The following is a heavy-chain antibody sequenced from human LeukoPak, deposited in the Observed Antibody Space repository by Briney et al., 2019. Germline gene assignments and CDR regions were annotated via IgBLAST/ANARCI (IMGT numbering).Heavy chain of an antibody. D-gene: IGHD6-13*01. J-gene: IGHJ6*03. V-gene: IGHV1-69*13. CDR2: IIPIFGTA. CDR3: ARVPPIAAAENYYYYMDV. CDR1: GGTFSSYA. Sequence: SVKVSCKASGGTFSSYAISWVRQAPGQGLEWMGGIIPIFGTANYAQKFQGRVTITADESTSTAYMELSSLRSEDTAVYYCARVPPIAAAENYYYYMDVWGKGTTVTVSS.